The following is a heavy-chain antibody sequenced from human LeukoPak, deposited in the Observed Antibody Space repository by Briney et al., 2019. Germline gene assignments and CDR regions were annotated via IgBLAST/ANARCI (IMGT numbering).Heavy chain of an antibody. CDR2: IYHGGST. V-gene: IGHV4-4*02. CDR3: ARKLVDTARNFDY. J-gene: IGHJ4*02. CDR1: AGSSGSSNW. Sequence: SSETLSLTCTVSAGSSGSSNWWSWVRQPPGKGLEWVGEIYHGGSTNYNPSLKSRVTISVDKSKNQFSLKLSSVTAADTAVYYCARKLVDTARNFDYWGQGTPVTVSS. D-gene: IGHD5-18*01.